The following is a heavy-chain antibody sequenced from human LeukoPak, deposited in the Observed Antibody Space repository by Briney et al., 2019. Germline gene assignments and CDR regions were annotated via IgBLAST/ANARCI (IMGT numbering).Heavy chain of an antibody. D-gene: IGHD3-22*01. V-gene: IGHV1-2*02. J-gene: IGHJ4*02. CDR1: GYTFTVYC. CDR3: ARVLLGYYYDSSSPLGY. Sequence: ASVTVSCKSSGYTFTVYCMHWVRQAPAQGRAWMGWGNPNSGGTKYTQKLHGRVTMTRDTSISTAYMERSRLRSDDTAVYYCARVLLGYYYDSSSPLGYWGQGTLVTVSS. CDR2: GNPNSGGT.